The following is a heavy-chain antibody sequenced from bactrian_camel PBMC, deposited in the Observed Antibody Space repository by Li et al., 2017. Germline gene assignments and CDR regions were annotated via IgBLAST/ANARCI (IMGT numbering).Heavy chain of an antibody. CDR2: ITHLGMT. CDR1: TGTFRSAC. Sequence: VQLVESGGGSVQAGGSLRLSCAASTGTFRSACMGWIRQVSGKEREPVATITHLGMTAYADSVKGRFTISKDSAKSPLYLQMYNLNPDDTAMYYCALDGGTSCWNRSLYEYTYKGQGTQVTVS. J-gene: IGHJ4*01. D-gene: IGHD6*01. V-gene: IGHV3S53*01.